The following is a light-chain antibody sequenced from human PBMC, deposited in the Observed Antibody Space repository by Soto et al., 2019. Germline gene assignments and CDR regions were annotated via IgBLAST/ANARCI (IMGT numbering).Light chain of an antibody. CDR3: SSYTSSTNYV. Sequence: QSVLTQPASVSGSPGQSLTISCTGTSIDIAPYNYVSWYQQHPGKAPKLIIYEVSYRPSGISNRFSGSKSGNTASLTISGLQAEDEADYYCSSYTSSTNYVFGTGTKLPS. J-gene: IGLJ1*01. V-gene: IGLV2-14*01. CDR2: EVS. CDR1: SIDIAPYNY.